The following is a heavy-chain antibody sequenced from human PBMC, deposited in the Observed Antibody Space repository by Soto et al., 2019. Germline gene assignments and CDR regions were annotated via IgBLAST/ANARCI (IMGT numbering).Heavy chain of an antibody. CDR2: ISSSSSYI. D-gene: IGHD3-22*01. CDR1: GFTFRNAW. CDR3: ARDRRGYYDSSGYYGRVYYYYGMDV. Sequence: GGSLRLSCAASGFTFRNAWMSWVRQAPGKGLEWVSSISSSSSYIYYADSVKGRFTISRDNAKNSLYLQMNSLRAEDTAVYYCARDRRGYYDSSGYYGRVYYYYGMDVWGQGTTVTVSS. V-gene: IGHV3-21*01. J-gene: IGHJ6*02.